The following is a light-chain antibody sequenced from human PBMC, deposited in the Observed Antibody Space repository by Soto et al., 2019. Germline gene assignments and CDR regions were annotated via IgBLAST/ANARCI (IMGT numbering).Light chain of an antibody. CDR3: QWYGTAPFT. J-gene: IGKJ3*01. CDR1: QGISND. Sequence: DIQMTQSPSSLSASVGDRVTITCRASQGISNDLAWYQQTPGKVPNLLIYAASTLQSGVPSRFSGSGSRTDFTLTISSLQSEGVAIYYCQWYGTAPFTFGPGTKVDIK. V-gene: IGKV1-27*01. CDR2: AAS.